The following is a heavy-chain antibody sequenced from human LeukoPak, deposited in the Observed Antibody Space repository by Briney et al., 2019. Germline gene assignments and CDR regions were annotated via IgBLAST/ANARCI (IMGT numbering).Heavy chain of an antibody. CDR2: MNPNSGNT. D-gene: IGHD5-18*01. CDR3: ARPDTAMVR. CDR1: GYTFTSYD. Sequence: WASVKVSCKASGYTFTSYDINWVRQATGQGLEWMGWMNPNSGNTGYAQKFQGRVTMTRDTSISTAYMELSRLRSDDTAVYYCARPDTAMVRWGQGTLVTVSS. V-gene: IGHV1-8*01. J-gene: IGHJ4*02.